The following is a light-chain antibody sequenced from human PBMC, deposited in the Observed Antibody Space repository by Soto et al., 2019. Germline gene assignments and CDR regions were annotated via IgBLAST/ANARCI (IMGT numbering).Light chain of an antibody. CDR2: LNNDGSH. J-gene: IGLJ2*01. Sequence: QPVLTQSPSASASLGAPVKLTCTLSSGHSSYAIAWHQKQPGKGPRYLMDLNNDGSHTKGDGIPDRFSGSSSGAERYLIISSLQSEDEADYYCQTWGTGFQVFGGGTKLTVL. V-gene: IGLV4-69*01. CDR3: QTWGTGFQV. CDR1: SGHSSYA.